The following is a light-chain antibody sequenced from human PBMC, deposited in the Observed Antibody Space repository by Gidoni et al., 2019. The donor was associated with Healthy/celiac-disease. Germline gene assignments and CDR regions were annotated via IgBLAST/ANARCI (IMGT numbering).Light chain of an antibody. CDR2: GAS. CDR3: QQYNNWPFT. CDR1: QSVSSN. Sequence: EIVMTQSPATLSVSPGERATLSCRASQSVSSNLPWYQQKPGQAPRLLIYGASTRATGIPARFSGSGSGTEVTLTISSLQSEDFAVYYCQQYNNWPFTFGPGTKVDIK. V-gene: IGKV3-15*01. J-gene: IGKJ3*01.